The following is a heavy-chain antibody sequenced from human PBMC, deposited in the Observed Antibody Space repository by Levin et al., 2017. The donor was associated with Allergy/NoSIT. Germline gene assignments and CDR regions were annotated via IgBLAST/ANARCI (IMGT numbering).Heavy chain of an antibody. CDR2: IYPGDSDT. CDR1: GYSFTNYW. V-gene: IGHV5-51*01. Sequence: RGESLKISCKGSGYSFTNYWIAWVRQMPGKGLEWMGIIYPGDSDTRYSPSFQGQVTISADKSSSTAYLQWSSLKASDTAMYYCARKGYCSSTTCWYGMDVWGQGTTVTVSS. D-gene: IGHD2-2*01. J-gene: IGHJ6*02. CDR3: ARKGYCSSTTCWYGMDV.